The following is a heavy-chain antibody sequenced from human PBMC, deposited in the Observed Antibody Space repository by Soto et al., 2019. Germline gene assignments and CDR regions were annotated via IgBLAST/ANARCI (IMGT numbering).Heavy chain of an antibody. D-gene: IGHD2-21*02. CDR1: GGSISSGGYS. CDR2: IYHSGST. J-gene: IGHJ1*01. V-gene: IGHV4-30-2*01. CDR3: ARDGGDPAAEYFQH. Sequence: SETLSLTCAVSGGSISSGGYSWSWIRQPPGKGLEWIGYIYHSGSTYYNPSLKSRVTISVDRSKNQFSLKLSSVTAADTAVYYCARDGGDPAAEYFQHWGQGTLVTVSS.